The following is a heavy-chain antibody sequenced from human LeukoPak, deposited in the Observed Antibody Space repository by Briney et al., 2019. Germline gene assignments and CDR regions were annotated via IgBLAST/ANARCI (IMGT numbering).Heavy chain of an antibody. Sequence: ASVKVSCKASGGTFSSYAISWVRQGPGQGLEWMGWISAYNGNTNYAQKLQGRVTMTTDTSTSTANMELRSLRSDDTAVYYCARVKMPYCSSTSCRLNWFDPWGQGTLVTVSS. J-gene: IGHJ5*02. CDR1: GGTFSSYA. CDR2: ISAYNGNT. D-gene: IGHD2-2*01. CDR3: ARVKMPYCSSTSCRLNWFDP. V-gene: IGHV1-18*01.